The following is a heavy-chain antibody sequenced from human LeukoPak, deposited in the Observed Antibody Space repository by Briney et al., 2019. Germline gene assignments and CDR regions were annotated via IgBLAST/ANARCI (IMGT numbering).Heavy chain of an antibody. V-gene: IGHV4-39*02. Sequence: SETLSLTCTVSGGSISSSSYYWGWIRQPPGKGLEWIGSIYYSGSTYYNPSLKSRVTISVDTSKNQFSLKLSSVTAADTAVYYCAREVDCSGGSCYWFDPWGQGTLVTVSS. CDR2: IYYSGST. CDR3: AREVDCSGGSCYWFDP. J-gene: IGHJ5*02. CDR1: GGSISSSSYY. D-gene: IGHD2-15*01.